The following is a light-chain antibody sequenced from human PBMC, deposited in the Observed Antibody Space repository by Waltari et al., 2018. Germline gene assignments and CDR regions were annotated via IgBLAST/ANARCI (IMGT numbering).Light chain of an antibody. CDR3: QQYYITPLS. J-gene: IGKJ4*01. Sequence: DIVMTQSPDSLAVSLGERATINCKSSQSVLYSSDNRNYLAWYQQQPGQPPNLLSYWASTRESGVPDRFSGSGSGTDFTRTISSLQAEDVAVYYCQQYYITPLSFGGGTKVEIK. CDR2: WAS. CDR1: QSVLYSSDNRNY. V-gene: IGKV4-1*01.